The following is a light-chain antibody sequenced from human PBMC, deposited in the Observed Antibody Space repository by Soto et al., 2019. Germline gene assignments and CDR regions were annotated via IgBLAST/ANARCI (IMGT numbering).Light chain of an antibody. CDR1: QDISNY. V-gene: IGKV1-33*01. Sequence: DIQMTQSPSSLSASVGDRVTITCQASQDISNYLNWYQQKPGKAPKLLIYDASNLETGVPSRFSGSRSETDFTFTITSLEPEDTAAYYCQQYDNLPAFGPGTKVDIK. J-gene: IGKJ3*01. CDR2: DAS. CDR3: QQYDNLPA.